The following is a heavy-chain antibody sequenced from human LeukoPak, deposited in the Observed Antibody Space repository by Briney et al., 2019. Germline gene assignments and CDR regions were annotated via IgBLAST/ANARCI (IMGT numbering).Heavy chain of an antibody. J-gene: IGHJ6*03. Sequence: ASVKVSCKASGGTFSSYAISWVRQAPGQGLEWMGGIIPIFGTANYAQKFQGRVTITTDESASTAYMELSSLRSEDTAVYYCARGNDFWSGYHVGYYYYMDVWGKGTTVTVSS. CDR3: ARGNDFWSGYHVGYYYYMDV. V-gene: IGHV1-69*05. D-gene: IGHD3-3*01. CDR1: GGTFSSYA. CDR2: IIPIFGTA.